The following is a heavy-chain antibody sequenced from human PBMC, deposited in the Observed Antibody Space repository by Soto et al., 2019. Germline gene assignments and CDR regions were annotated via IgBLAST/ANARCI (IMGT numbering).Heavy chain of an antibody. D-gene: IGHD3-3*01. CDR1: GFNFSSYA. J-gene: IGHJ4*02. CDR3: ASRNYDDLYYFDY. CDR2: ISGSGGST. V-gene: IGHV3-23*01. Sequence: PGGSLRVSCAASGFNFSSYAMSWVRKAPGKGLEWVSAISGSGGSTYYADSVKGRFTISRDNTKNTLYLQMNSLRAEDTAVYYCASRNYDDLYYFDYWGQGTLVTVSS.